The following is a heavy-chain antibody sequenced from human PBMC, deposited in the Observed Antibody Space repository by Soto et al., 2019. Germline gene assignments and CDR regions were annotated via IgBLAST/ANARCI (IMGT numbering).Heavy chain of an antibody. V-gene: IGHV3-74*01. CDR1: GFTFSSYW. CDR3: ARNKDGVDY. Sequence: GGSLRLSCAASGFTFSSYWMHWLRQAPEKGLMWVSRISTDGSSTNYADSVKGRFTVSRDNARNTLYLQMDSLRAEDTAVYYCARNKDGVDYWGQGTLVTVS. CDR2: ISTDGSST. J-gene: IGHJ4*02.